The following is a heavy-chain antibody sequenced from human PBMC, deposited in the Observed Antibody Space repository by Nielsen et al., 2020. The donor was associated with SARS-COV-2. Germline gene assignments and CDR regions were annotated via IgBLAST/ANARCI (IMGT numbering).Heavy chain of an antibody. CDR2: IWYDGSNK. Sequence: GGSLRLSCAASGLTVSTNYMTWVRQAPGKGLEWVVVIWYDGSNKYYADSVKGRFTVSRDNSNNTVYLQMNSLRAEDTAVYYCARSLVPYDAFDVWGQGTMVTVSS. D-gene: IGHD2-8*01. J-gene: IGHJ3*01. V-gene: IGHV3-33*08. CDR1: GLTVSTNY. CDR3: ARSLVPYDAFDV.